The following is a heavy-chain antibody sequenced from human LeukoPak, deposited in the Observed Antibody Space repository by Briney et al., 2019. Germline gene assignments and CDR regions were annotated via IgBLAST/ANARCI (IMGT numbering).Heavy chain of an antibody. Sequence: GWSLRLSCAASGFTFSNAWMSWVRQAPGKGLEWVGRIKSKTDGGTTDYAAPVKGRFTISRDDSKNTLYLQMNSLKTEDTAVYYCTTVWVRGVHTPYWGQGTLVTVSS. CDR2: IKSKTDGGTT. J-gene: IGHJ4*02. CDR3: TTVWVRGVHTPY. V-gene: IGHV3-15*01. D-gene: IGHD3-10*01. CDR1: GFTFSNAW.